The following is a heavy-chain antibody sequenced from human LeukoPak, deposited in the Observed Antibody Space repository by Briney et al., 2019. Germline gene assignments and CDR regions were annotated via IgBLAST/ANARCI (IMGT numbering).Heavy chain of an antibody. J-gene: IGHJ6*02. CDR3: ARGYYYGSGSYYDYYYYGMDV. CDR2: TYYRSKWYN. Sequence: QTLSLTCAISGDSVSSNSAAWNWIRQSPSRGLEWLGRTYYRSKWYNDYAVSVKSRITINPGTSKNQFSLQLNSVTPEDTAVYYCARGYYYGSGSYYDYYYYGMDVWGQGTTVTVSS. CDR1: GDSVSSNSAA. V-gene: IGHV6-1*01. D-gene: IGHD3-10*01.